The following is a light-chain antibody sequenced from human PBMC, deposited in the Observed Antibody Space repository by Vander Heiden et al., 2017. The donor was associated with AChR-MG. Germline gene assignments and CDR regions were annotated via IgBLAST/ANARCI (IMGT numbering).Light chain of an antibody. Sequence: DIVFTQSPGTPSLSPGERATPSCRASQSVSSSYLAWYQQKPGQAPRLLIYGASSRATGIPDRFSGSGSGTDFTLTISRLEPEDFAVYYCQQYGSSPTWTFGQGTKVEIK. J-gene: IGKJ1*01. CDR3: QQYGSSPTWT. CDR2: GAS. V-gene: IGKV3-20*01. CDR1: QSVSSSY.